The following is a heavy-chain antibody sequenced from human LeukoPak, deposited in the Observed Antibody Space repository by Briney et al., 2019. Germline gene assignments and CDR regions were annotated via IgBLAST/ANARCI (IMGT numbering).Heavy chain of an antibody. CDR3: ARNLRGYCSGGSCYWEGFDY. J-gene: IGHJ4*02. CDR2: IIPIFGTA. CDR1: GGTFSSYA. D-gene: IGHD2-15*01. V-gene: IGHV1-69*13. Sequence: SVKVSCKASGGTFSSYAISWVRQAPGQGLEWMGGIIPIFGTANYAQKFQGRVTITADESTSTAYMELSSLRSEDTAVYYCARNLRGYCSGGSCYWEGFDYWGQGTLVTVSS.